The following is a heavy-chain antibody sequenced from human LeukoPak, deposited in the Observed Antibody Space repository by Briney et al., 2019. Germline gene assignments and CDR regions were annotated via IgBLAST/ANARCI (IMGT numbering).Heavy chain of an antibody. CDR1: GFTFSSYG. J-gene: IGHJ4*02. CDR2: ISYDGSNK. D-gene: IGHD3-22*01. CDR3: AKDRFEVVVIKYFDY. Sequence: PGGSLRLSCAASGFTFSSYGMHGVPHAPGGGLEWVADISYDGSNKYYAHSVKGRFTISRDNSKNTPYLQMNSLRAECTAVYYCAKDRFEVVVIKYFDYWGEGTLVTVSS. V-gene: IGHV3-30*18.